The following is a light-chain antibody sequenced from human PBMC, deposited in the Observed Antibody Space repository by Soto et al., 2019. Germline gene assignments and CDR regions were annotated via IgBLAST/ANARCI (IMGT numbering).Light chain of an antibody. Sequence: QSVLTQPPSVSGAPGQRVTISCTGSSFNIGAGYDVHWYQQRPGTAPKLLIFGNTNRPSGVPDRFSGSKSGTSASLAITGIQAEDEGDYYCQSYDSTMSARYVFGNGTKVTVL. CDR3: QSYDSTMSARYV. CDR1: SFNIGAGYD. CDR2: GNT. V-gene: IGLV1-40*01. J-gene: IGLJ1*01.